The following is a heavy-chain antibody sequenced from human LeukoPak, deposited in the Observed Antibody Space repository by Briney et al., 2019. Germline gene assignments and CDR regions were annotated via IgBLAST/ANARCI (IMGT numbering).Heavy chain of an antibody. Sequence: GGSLRLSCAASGFTFGNYGMHWVRQTPGKGLEWVAIISFDGSTKYYADSVKGRFTISRDNSKNTLFLQMNSLRTEDTAVYYCAKRPTIAAAGGGFYFDSWGQGTLVTVPS. D-gene: IGHD6-13*01. V-gene: IGHV3-30*18. CDR1: GFTFGNYG. CDR2: ISFDGSTK. CDR3: AKRPTIAAAGGGFYFDS. J-gene: IGHJ4*02.